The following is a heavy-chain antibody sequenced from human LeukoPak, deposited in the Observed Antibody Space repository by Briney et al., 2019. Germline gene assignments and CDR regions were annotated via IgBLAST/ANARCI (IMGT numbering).Heavy chain of an antibody. V-gene: IGHV1-18*01. J-gene: IGHJ4*02. CDR2: ISAYNGNT. D-gene: IGHD3-10*01. CDR1: GGTFSSYA. CDR3: AREVPYYYGSGTHLRDY. Sequence: GSSVKVSCKASGGTFSSYAISWVRQAPGQGLEWMGWISAYNGNTNYAQKLQGRVTMTTDTSTSTAYMELRSLRSDDTAVYYCAREVPYYYGSGTHLRDYWGQGTLVTVSS.